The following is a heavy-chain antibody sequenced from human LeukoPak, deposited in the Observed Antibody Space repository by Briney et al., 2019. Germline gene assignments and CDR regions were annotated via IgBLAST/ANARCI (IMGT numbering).Heavy chain of an antibody. CDR3: AKPRGLDYYDSSVILDY. Sequence: GGSLRLSCAASGFTFSSYNMQWVRQAPGKGLEWVAGTSYDGSKEFYADSVEGRFTISRDNSQNTLFLQMNSLRPEDTAVYYCAKPRGLDYYDSSVILDYWGQGTLVTVSS. V-gene: IGHV3-30*18. CDR1: GFTFSSYN. J-gene: IGHJ4*02. D-gene: IGHD3-22*01. CDR2: TSYDGSKE.